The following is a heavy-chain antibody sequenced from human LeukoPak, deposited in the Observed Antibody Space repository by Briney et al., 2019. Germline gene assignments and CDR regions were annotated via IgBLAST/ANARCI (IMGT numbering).Heavy chain of an antibody. Sequence: GGSLRLSCAASGFTFSSYWMHWVRQAPGKGLVWVSRIYSDGSSTSYADCVKGRFTISRDNAKNTLYLQMNSLRAEDTAVYYCARDRMKSSSWYDGDAFDIWGQGTMVTVSS. V-gene: IGHV3-74*01. CDR2: IYSDGSST. J-gene: IGHJ3*02. D-gene: IGHD6-13*01. CDR1: GFTFSSYW. CDR3: ARDRMKSSSWYDGDAFDI.